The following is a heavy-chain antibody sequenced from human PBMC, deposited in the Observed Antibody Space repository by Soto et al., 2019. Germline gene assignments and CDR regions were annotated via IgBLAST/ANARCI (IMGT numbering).Heavy chain of an antibody. CDR1: GFTFSDYY. D-gene: IGHD3-10*01. CDR2: IYSGGST. V-gene: IGHV3-66*01. CDR3: ARDMVRGLYPEYFQH. J-gene: IGHJ1*01. Sequence: GGSLRLSCAASGFTFSDYYMSWVRQAPGKGLEWVSVIYSGGSTYYADSVKGRFTISRDNSKNTLYLRMNSLRAEDTAVYYCARDMVRGLYPEYFQHWGQGTLVTVSS.